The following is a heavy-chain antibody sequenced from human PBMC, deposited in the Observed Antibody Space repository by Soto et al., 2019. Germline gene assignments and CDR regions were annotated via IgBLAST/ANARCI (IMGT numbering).Heavy chain of an antibody. CDR3: ARLPASTYHGH. CDR1: GYTFTDFA. CDR2: VNTGNGNT. J-gene: IGHJ4*02. V-gene: IGHV1-3*04. Sequence: QVRLVQSGAEVKRPGASVRFSCEASGYTFTDFAVHWVRQAPGQRPEWMGWVNTGNGNTRYSQKFQGRVSITRDTVASTAFMDLGSLTSEDTAVYFCARLPASTYHGHWGLGSLLIVSS. D-gene: IGHD1-1*01.